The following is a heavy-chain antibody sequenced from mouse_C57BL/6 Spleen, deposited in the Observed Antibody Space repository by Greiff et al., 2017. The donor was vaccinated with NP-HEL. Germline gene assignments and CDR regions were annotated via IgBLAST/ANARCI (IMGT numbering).Heavy chain of an antibody. D-gene: IGHD1-1*01. J-gene: IGHJ2*01. Sequence: QVQLQQPGAELVKPGASVKLSCKASGYTFTSYWMQWVKQRPGQGLEWIGEIDPSDSYTNYNQKFKGKATLTVDTSSSTAYMQLSSLTSEDSAVYDCARGGGHYYGSSYGDYFDYWGQGTTLTVSS. CDR3: ARGGGHYYGSSYGDYFDY. CDR2: IDPSDSYT. CDR1: GYTFTSYW. V-gene: IGHV1-50*01.